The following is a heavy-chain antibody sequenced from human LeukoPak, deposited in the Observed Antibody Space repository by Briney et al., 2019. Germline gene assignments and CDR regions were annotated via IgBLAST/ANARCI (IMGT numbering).Heavy chain of an antibody. CDR3: AREQSITVAGTDY. J-gene: IGHJ4*02. V-gene: IGHV1-2*06. CDR1: GGTFSSYA. CDR2: IIPSTGDT. Sequence: ASVKVSCTASGGTFSSYAISWVRQAPGQGLEWMGRIIPSTGDTVYAQKFQGRVTMTRDTSISTVYLELSSLRSDDTALYFCAREQSITVAGTDYWGQGTLVTVSS. D-gene: IGHD6-19*01.